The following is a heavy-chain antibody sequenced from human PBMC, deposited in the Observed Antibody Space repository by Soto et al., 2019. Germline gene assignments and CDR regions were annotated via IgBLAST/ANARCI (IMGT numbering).Heavy chain of an antibody. Sequence: GGSLRLSCAASGFSFSSYEMNYVRQAPGKGLEWVSYISSSGTTIYYAGSVKGRFTISRGNAKNSLYLQMNSLRAEDTAVYYCASMIFGVVNDYSYYGMDVWGQGTTVTVSS. V-gene: IGHV3-48*03. J-gene: IGHJ6*02. D-gene: IGHD3-3*01. CDR1: GFSFSSYE. CDR2: ISSSGTTI. CDR3: ASMIFGVVNDYSYYGMDV.